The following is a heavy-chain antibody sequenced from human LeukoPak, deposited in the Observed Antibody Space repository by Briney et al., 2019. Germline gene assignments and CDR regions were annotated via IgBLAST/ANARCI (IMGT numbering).Heavy chain of an antibody. D-gene: IGHD6-13*01. CDR2: ISWNSGSI. J-gene: IGHJ4*02. Sequence: GGSLRLSCAASGFTFDDYAMHWVRQAPGKGLEWVSGISWNSGSIGYADSVKGRFTISRDNAKNSLYLQMNSLRAEDTALYYCAKGPYSSSPEGNFGYWGQGTLVTVSS. V-gene: IGHV3-9*01. CDR1: GFTFDDYA. CDR3: AKGPYSSSPEGNFGY.